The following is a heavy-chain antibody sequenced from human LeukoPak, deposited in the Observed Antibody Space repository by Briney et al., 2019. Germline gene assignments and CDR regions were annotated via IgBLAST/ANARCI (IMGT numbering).Heavy chain of an antibody. CDR2: MNPNSGNT. V-gene: IGHV1-8*03. D-gene: IGHD1-7*01. J-gene: IGHJ4*02. CDR1: GYTFTSYD. Sequence: ASVKVSCKASGYTFTSYDINWVRQATGQGLEWMGWMNPNSGNTGYAQKFQGRVSITRNTSISTAYMELSSLRSEDTAVYYCARVDNWNYEDYWGQGTLVTVSS. CDR3: ARVDNWNYEDY.